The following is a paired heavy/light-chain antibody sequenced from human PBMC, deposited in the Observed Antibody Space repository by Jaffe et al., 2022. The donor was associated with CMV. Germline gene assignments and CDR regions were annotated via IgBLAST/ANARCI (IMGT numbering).Light chain of an antibody. V-gene: IGKV3D-20*01. CDR2: DTS. J-gene: IGKJ2*01. Sequence: EIVLTQSPATLSLSPGERATLSCGASQSVSSYLAWYQQKPGLAPRLLIYDTSNRATGISDRFSGSGSGTDFTLTISRLEPEDFAVYYCQQYNTSLYTFGQGTKLEIK. CDR1: QSVSSY. CDR3: QQYNTSLYT.
Heavy chain of an antibody. J-gene: IGHJ4*02. V-gene: IGHV3-7*01. Sequence: EVQLVESGGGLVQPGGSLRLSCAASGFTFNNYLMSWVRQAPGKGLEWVANLNQDGSEKYYVDSVKGRFTISRDNAKNSLYLQMDSLRVEDTAMYYCSRGHYGDYSWGQGTLVTVSS. D-gene: IGHD4-17*01. CDR3: SRGHYGDYS. CDR1: GFTFNNYL. CDR2: LNQDGSEK.